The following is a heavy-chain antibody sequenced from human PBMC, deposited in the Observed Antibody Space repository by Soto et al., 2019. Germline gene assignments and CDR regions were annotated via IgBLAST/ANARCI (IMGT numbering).Heavy chain of an antibody. D-gene: IGHD2-15*01. Sequence: PSETLSLTYTVSGGSISSYYWSWIRQPPGKGLEWIGYIYYSGSTNYNPSLKSRVTISVDTSKNQFSLKLSSVTAADTAVYYCARGGCSGGSCYHWFDPWGQGTLVTVSS. V-gene: IGHV4-59*12. CDR3: ARGGCSGGSCYHWFDP. CDR1: GGSISSYY. J-gene: IGHJ5*02. CDR2: IYYSGST.